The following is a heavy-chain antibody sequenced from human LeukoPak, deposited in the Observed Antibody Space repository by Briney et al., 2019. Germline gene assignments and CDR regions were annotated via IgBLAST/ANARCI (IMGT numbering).Heavy chain of an antibody. CDR3: AREDYDSSYYYGMDV. Sequence: ASVKVSCKASGYTFTSYGISWVRQAPGQGLEWMGWISAYNGNTNYAQKLQGSVTMTTDTSTSTAYMELRSLRSDDTAVYYCAREDYDSSYYYGMDVWGQGTTVTVSS. CDR1: GYTFTSYG. D-gene: IGHD3-22*01. J-gene: IGHJ6*02. V-gene: IGHV1-18*01. CDR2: ISAYNGNT.